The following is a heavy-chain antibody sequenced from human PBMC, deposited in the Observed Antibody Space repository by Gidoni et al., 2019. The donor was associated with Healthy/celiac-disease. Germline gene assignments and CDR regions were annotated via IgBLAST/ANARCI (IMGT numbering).Heavy chain of an antibody. J-gene: IGHJ5*02. CDR2: IYSGGST. V-gene: IGHV3-53*01. Sequence: EVLLWGSGGGLVQPGGSLRLPWAALRFTACSHYMRWVRQAPGKGLGWVSVIYSGGSTYYAASGKGRFTISRDNSKNTLYLQMNSLRAEDTAVYYCARETAGSSGYYPEWFDPWGQGTLVTVSS. D-gene: IGHD3-22*01. CDR1: RFTACSHY. CDR3: ARETAGSSGYYPEWFDP.